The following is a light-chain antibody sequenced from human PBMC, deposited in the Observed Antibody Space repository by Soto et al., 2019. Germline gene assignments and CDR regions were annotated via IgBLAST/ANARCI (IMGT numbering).Light chain of an antibody. CDR2: GVS. J-gene: IGLJ2*01. CDR1: SSDVGGYNY. CDR3: SSYTSTIRAV. Sequence: QSALTQPASVSGSLGQSITISCTGTSSDVGGYNYVSWFQQHPGKAPKLLIYGVSNRPSGVSHRFSGSKSGNTASLTISGRLAEDEADYYCSSYTSTIRAVFGGGTKLTVL. V-gene: IGLV2-14*01.